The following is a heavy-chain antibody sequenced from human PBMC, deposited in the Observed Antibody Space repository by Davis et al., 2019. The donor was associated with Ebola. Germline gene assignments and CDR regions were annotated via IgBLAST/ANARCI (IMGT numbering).Heavy chain of an antibody. CDR3: ARDYYDSNGYLYYFDH. CDR2: IYYSGST. V-gene: IGHV4-61*08. D-gene: IGHD3-22*01. Sequence: SETLSLTCTVSGGSVSSGGYYWNWIRQPPGKGLEWIGYIYYSGSTDYSPSLRGRVTISLDKSKNQFSLKLTSVTAADTAVYYCARDYYDSNGYLYYFDHWGQGTLVTVSS. J-gene: IGHJ4*02. CDR1: GGSVSSGGYY.